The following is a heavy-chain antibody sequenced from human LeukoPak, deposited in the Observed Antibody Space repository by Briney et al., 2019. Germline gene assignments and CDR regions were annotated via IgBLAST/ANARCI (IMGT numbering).Heavy chain of an antibody. CDR1: GYTFTSYD. J-gene: IGHJ4*02. D-gene: IGHD6-13*01. CDR2: MNPNSGNT. CDR3: ARPLRSAIAAAGRGFGY. Sequence: ASVKVSCKASGYTFTSYDINWVRQPTGQGLEWMGWMNPNSGNTGYAQKFQGRVTMTRNTSISTAYMELSSLRSEDTAVYYCARPLRSAIAAAGRGFGYWGQGTLVTVSS. V-gene: IGHV1-8*01.